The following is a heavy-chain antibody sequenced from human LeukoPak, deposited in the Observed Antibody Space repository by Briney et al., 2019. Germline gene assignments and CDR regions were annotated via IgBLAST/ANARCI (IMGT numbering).Heavy chain of an antibody. CDR3: ARVMKATVRTSNFDY. D-gene: IGHD4-17*01. V-gene: IGHV1-2*06. CDR1: GYTFNGYY. CDR2: INPNSGDT. J-gene: IGHJ4*02. Sequence: GASVKVSCKASGYTFNGYYIHWVRQAPGQGLEWMGRINPNSGDTFYAQKFQGRVTMTRDTSISTAYMELSRLRSDDTAVYYCARVMKATVRTSNFDYWGQGTLVTVSS.